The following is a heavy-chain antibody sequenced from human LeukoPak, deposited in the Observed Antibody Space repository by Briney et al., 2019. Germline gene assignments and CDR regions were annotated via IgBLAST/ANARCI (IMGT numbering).Heavy chain of an antibody. CDR3: ASHADCSGGSCYYYYYMDV. CDR2: IIPIFGTA. Sequence: ASVKVSCKASGGTFSSYAISWVRQAPGQGLEWMGGIIPIFGTANYAQKFQGRVTITTDESTSTAYVELSSLRSEDTAVYYCASHADCSGGSCYYYYYMDVWGKGTTVTVSS. V-gene: IGHV1-69*05. CDR1: GGTFSSYA. J-gene: IGHJ6*03. D-gene: IGHD2-15*01.